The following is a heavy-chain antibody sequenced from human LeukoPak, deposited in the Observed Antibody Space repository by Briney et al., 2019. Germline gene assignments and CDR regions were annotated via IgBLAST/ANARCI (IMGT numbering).Heavy chain of an antibody. D-gene: IGHD6-13*01. CDR3: ARAGIRYSSSWFRIDS. Sequence: PSETLSLTCSVSGASIKTYYWGWVRQSPGKGLEWLAYIYYGGSINYNPSPSLTRRFTISVDTSKSQFSLELTSVTAADTAVYYCARAGIRYSSSWFRIDSWGQGTLVAVSS. V-gene: IGHV4-59*01. CDR2: IYYGGSI. CDR1: GASIKTYY. J-gene: IGHJ4*02.